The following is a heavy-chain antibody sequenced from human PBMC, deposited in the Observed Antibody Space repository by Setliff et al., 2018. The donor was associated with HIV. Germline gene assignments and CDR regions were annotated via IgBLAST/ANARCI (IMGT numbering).Heavy chain of an antibody. CDR3: ARATPGYNYGSRHAFDI. V-gene: IGHV6-1*01. D-gene: IGHD5-18*01. CDR2: TYYKSKWYN. CDR1: GDSVSSNSAA. Sequence: SQTLSLTCAISGDSVSSNSAAWNWIRQSPSRGLEWLGRTYYKSKWYNDYAVSVKSRITINPDTSKNQFSLKLSSVTAADTAVYYCARATPGYNYGSRHAFDIWGQGTKVTVSS. J-gene: IGHJ3*02.